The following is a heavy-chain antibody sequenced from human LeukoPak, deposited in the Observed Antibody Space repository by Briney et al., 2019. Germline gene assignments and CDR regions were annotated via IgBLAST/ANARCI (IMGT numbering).Heavy chain of an antibody. Sequence: ASVTVSCKASGYTFTGYYMHWVRQAPGQGLEWMGRINPNSGGTNYAQKFQGRVTMTRDTSISTAYMELSRLRSDDTAVYYCARVSYYDFWSGYYTEAYYYYGMDVWGQGTTVTVSS. D-gene: IGHD3-3*01. J-gene: IGHJ6*02. CDR1: GYTFTGYY. CDR2: INPNSGGT. V-gene: IGHV1-2*06. CDR3: ARVSYYDFWSGYYTEAYYYYGMDV.